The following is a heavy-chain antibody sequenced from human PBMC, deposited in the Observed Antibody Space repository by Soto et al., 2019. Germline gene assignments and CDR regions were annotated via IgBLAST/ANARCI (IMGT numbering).Heavy chain of an antibody. CDR3: AREGGYLDSSGSGVYHYYGVDV. J-gene: IGHJ6*02. Sequence: SETLSLTCTVSGGPISPYYWSWIRQPAGKGLEWIGRIYSSGSTNYNPPLKSRVSMSLDTARNQISLKVKSVTAADTAVYYCAREGGYLDSSGSGVYHYYGVDVWGRGTTVTVS. D-gene: IGHD3-22*01. CDR1: GGPISPYY. V-gene: IGHV4-4*07. CDR2: IYSSGST.